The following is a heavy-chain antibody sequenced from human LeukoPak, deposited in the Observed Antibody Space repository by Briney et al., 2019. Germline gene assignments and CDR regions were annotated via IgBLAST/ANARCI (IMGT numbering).Heavy chain of an antibody. J-gene: IGHJ4*02. Sequence: PGGSLRLSCAASGFTVSSNYMSWVRQAPGKGLEWVSVIYSGGSTYYADSVKGRFTISRDDSKNTLYLQMNSLRPEDTAVYYCARGTILQTDYWGQGTLVTVSS. D-gene: IGHD3-3*02. V-gene: IGHV3-66*02. CDR3: ARGTILQTDY. CDR1: GFTVSSNY. CDR2: IYSGGST.